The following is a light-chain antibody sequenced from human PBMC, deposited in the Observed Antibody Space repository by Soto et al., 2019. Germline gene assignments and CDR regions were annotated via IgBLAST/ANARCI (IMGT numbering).Light chain of an antibody. CDR3: QVWNITTDHYV. CDR2: DDN. J-gene: IGLJ1*01. V-gene: IGLV3-21*02. CDR1: NIGSTS. Sequence: SYELPQPPSVSVAPGQTARITCGGNNIGSTSVHWYQQRPGQAPVLVVYDDNDRPSGTPERFSGSNSENTATLTITRVEAGDEADYYCQVWNITTDHYVFGTGTKVTVL.